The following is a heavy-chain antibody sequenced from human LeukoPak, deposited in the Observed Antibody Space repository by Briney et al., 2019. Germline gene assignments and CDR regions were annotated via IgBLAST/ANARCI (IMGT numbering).Heavy chain of an antibody. J-gene: IGHJ5*02. CDR1: GGSISSSSYY. CDR2: IYYSGST. V-gene: IGHV4-39*07. CDR3: ARVGTAMPNWFDP. D-gene: IGHD5-18*01. Sequence: SETLSLTCTVSGGSISSSSYYWGWIRQPPGKGLEWIGSIYYSGSTYYNPSLKSRVTISVDTSKNQFSLKLSSVTAADTAVYYCARVGTAMPNWFDPWGQGTLVTVSS.